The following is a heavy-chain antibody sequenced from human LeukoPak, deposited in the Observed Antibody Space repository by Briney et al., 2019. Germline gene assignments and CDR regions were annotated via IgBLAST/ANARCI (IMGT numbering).Heavy chain of an antibody. D-gene: IGHD3-3*01. V-gene: IGHV3-21*01. J-gene: IGHJ4*02. CDR2: MSSGSRYI. Sequence: GGSLRLSCAASGFTFSSYAMTWVRQAPGKGLERVSSMSSGSRYIYYADSVRGRFTISRDKAKNSLYLLMNSLRAEDTAVYYCTRDRPTGASRVFVVQWGQGTLVTVSS. CDR1: GFTFSSYA. CDR3: TRDRPTGASRVFVVQ.